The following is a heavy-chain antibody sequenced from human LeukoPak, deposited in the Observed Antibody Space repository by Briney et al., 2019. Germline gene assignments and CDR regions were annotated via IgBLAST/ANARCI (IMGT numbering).Heavy chain of an antibody. J-gene: IGHJ4*02. D-gene: IGHD6-19*01. CDR3: TRVGPVADPFDY. V-gene: IGHV3-49*03. CDR2: IRSKAYGGTT. Sequence: GGSLRLSCTASGFTFGDYAMSWFRRAPGKGLEWVGFIRSKAYGGTTEYAASVKGRFTISRDDSKSIAYLQMNSLKTEDTAVYYCTRVGPVADPFDYWGQGTLVTVSS. CDR1: GFTFGDYA.